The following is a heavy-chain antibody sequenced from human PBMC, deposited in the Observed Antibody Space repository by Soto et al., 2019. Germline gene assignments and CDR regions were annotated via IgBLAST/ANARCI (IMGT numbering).Heavy chain of an antibody. D-gene: IGHD5-18*01. J-gene: IGHJ6*02. V-gene: IGHV1-2*04. Sequence: ASVKVSCKASGSTFTGYYMNRMRQARGPGLEWMGWINPNSCGTSYVQKFQGWVSMTRDTSISTAYMELSRLISDDTAVYYCARDGAYSYGCPLAGSYGMDVWDQGTTVAASS. CDR1: GSTFTGYY. CDR2: INPNSCGT. CDR3: ARDGAYSYGCPLAGSYGMDV.